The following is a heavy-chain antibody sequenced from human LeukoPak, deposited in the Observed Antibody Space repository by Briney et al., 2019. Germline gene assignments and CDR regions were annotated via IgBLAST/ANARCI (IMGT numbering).Heavy chain of an antibody. CDR3: AKSTGWYSSSWYLIS. CDR1: GFTFTTYA. J-gene: IGHJ5*02. Sequence: PGGSLRLSCAASGFTFTTYAMSWVRQAPGKGLEWVSAIGSGSGGNTFCADSVEGRFTISRDNSKNTLYLQMNSLRVEDTAVYYCAKSTGWYSSSWYLISWGQGTLVTVSS. CDR2: IGSGSGGNT. V-gene: IGHV3-23*01. D-gene: IGHD6-13*01.